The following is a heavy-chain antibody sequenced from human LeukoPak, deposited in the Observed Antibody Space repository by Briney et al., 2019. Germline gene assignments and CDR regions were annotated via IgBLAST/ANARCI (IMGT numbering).Heavy chain of an antibody. CDR2: IKQDGSEK. D-gene: IGHD6-19*01. V-gene: IGHV3-7*01. J-gene: IGHJ4*02. Sequence: GGSLRLSCAASGFTFSSYWMSWVRQAPGKGLEWVANIKQDGSEKYYVDSVKGRFTVSRANAKNSLYLKMNSLRAEDTAVYSCARRIAVAGWYYFDYWGQGTLVTVSS. CDR1: GFTFSSYW. CDR3: ARRIAVAGWYYFDY.